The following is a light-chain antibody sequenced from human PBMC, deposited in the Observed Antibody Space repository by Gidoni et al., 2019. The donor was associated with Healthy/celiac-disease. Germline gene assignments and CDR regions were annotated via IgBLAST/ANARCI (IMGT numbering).Light chain of an antibody. CDR1: QSVSSSY. CDR2: GAS. Sequence: EIVLTQSPGTLSLSPGERATLSCRASQSVSSSYLAWYQQKPGQAPRLLIEGASSRATGIPDRFSGSGSGTDFTLTISRLEPEDFAVYYCQQYGSSPPITFGPGTKVDIK. J-gene: IGKJ3*01. CDR3: QQYGSSPPIT. V-gene: IGKV3-20*01.